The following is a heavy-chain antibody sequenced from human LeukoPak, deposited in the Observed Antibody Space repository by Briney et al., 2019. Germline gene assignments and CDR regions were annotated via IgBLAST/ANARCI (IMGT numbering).Heavy chain of an antibody. Sequence: LPGGSLRLSCAASGFTFSTYAMSWVRQAPGKGLEWVSAISGSGGTIYYADSVKGRFTISRDNSKNTLYLQMNSLRAEDTAVYYCSKDGGLWVSAHWGDSWGRGTLVTVSS. D-gene: IGHD7-27*01. V-gene: IGHV3-23*01. CDR2: ISGSGGTI. J-gene: IGHJ4*02. CDR3: SKDGGLWVSAHWGDS. CDR1: GFTFSTYA.